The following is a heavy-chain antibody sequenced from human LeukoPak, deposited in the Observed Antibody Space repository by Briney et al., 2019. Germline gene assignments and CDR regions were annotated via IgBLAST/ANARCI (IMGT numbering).Heavy chain of an antibody. D-gene: IGHD2-2*01. J-gene: IGHJ3*01. CDR3: ARVGYQLPTFDAFDF. Sequence: GGSLRLSCAASGFTFSNYAMSWVRQAPGKGLEWVANIKQDGTEKYYVDSVKGRFTISKDNAKNSLYLQMNSLRAEDTAVYYCARVGYQLPTFDAFDFWGQGAMVTVSS. CDR1: GFTFSNYA. CDR2: IKQDGTEK. V-gene: IGHV3-7*03.